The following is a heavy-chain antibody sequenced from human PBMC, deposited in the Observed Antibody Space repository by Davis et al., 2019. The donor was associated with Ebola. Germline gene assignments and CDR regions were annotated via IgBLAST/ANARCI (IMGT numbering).Heavy chain of an antibody. J-gene: IGHJ4*02. CDR3: AREGGGRGY. V-gene: IGHV4-38-2*02. Sequence: PSETLSLTCTVPGSSISSGYYWGWTRQPPGKGLEWIGSIYHSGNTHHNPSLKSRVTISVDPSKNQFSLKLSSVTAADTALYYCAREGGGRGYWGQGTLVTVSS. CDR2: IYHSGNT. CDR1: GSSISSGYY. D-gene: IGHD1-26*01.